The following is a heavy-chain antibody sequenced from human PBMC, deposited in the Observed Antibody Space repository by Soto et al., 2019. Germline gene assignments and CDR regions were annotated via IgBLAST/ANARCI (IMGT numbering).Heavy chain of an antibody. Sequence: ASVKVSCKASGYTFTGYYMHWVRQAPGQGLEWMGWINPNSGGTNYAQKFQGWVTMTRDTSISTAYMELSRLRSDDTAVYYCARGHYGDYVRGLNWFDPWGQGTLVTVSS. V-gene: IGHV1-2*04. D-gene: IGHD4-17*01. CDR3: ARGHYGDYVRGLNWFDP. CDR1: GYTFTGYY. CDR2: INPNSGGT. J-gene: IGHJ5*02.